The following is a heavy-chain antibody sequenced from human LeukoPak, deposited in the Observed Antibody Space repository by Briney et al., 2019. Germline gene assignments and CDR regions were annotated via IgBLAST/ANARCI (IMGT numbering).Heavy chain of an antibody. CDR3: VKIGQGGDSGFDC. D-gene: IGHD2-21*02. CDR2: ISSNGGRT. Sequence: GGSLRLSCSASGFTFSAYAMHWVRQAPRQGLDYVSAISSNGGRTFYADSASGRFTISRDNSKNTLYLQMSSLRPEDTAVYYCVKIGQGGDSGFDCWGQGTLVTVSS. V-gene: IGHV3-64D*06. J-gene: IGHJ4*02. CDR1: GFTFSAYA.